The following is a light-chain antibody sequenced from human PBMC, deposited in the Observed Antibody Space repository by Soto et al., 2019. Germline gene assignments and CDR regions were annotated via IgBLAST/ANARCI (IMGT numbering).Light chain of an antibody. J-gene: IGKJ5*01. V-gene: IGKV1-9*01. CDR3: QHPKCYPIT. CDR1: QGVSSH. CDR2: EVS. Sequence: SPSSSVGDRVPITWRASQGVSSHLAWHQQKPGKAPKLLIYEVSTLQSGVPSRFSGSGSGTDFTLTISSLQPEDFATYYCQHPKCYPITFGQGTRLEVK.